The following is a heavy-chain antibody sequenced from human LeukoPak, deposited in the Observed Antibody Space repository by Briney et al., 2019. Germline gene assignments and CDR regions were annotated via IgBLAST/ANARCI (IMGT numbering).Heavy chain of an antibody. J-gene: IGHJ6*03. CDR3: ARAGGFAGYMDV. D-gene: IGHD3-16*01. V-gene: IGHV4-34*01. CDR2: INHSGST. CDR1: GGSFSGSN. Sequence: SETLSLTCAVYGGSFSGSNWSWFRQPPGKGLEWIGEINHSGSTNYNPSLKSRVTISVDTSKNQFSLKLNSVTAADTAVYYCARAGGFAGYMDVWGKGTTVTISS.